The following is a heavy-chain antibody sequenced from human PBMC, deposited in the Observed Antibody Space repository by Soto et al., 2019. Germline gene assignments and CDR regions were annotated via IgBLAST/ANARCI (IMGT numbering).Heavy chain of an antibody. CDR2: INAGNGNT. J-gene: IGHJ4*02. V-gene: IGHV1-3*01. CDR3: ARSIVVVTAADY. CDR1: GYTFTSYA. Sequence: QVQLVQSGAEVKKPGASVKVSCKASGYTFTSYAMHWVRQAPGQRLEWMGWINAGNGNTKYSQKFQGRVTITRDTAASTAYMELSSLRSDDTAVYYYARSIVVVTAADYWGQGTLVTVSS. D-gene: IGHD2-21*02.